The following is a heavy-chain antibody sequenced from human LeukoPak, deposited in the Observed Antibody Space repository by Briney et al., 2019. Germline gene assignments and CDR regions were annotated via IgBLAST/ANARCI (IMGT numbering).Heavy chain of an antibody. Sequence: ASVKVSCKASGYTFTSYDINWVRQATGQGLEWMGWMNPNSGNTGYAQKFQGRVTMTRNTSISTAYVELSSLRSEDTAVYYCARRRGYSSYFDYWGQGTLVTVSS. J-gene: IGHJ4*02. V-gene: IGHV1-8*01. CDR1: GYTFTSYD. CDR2: MNPNSGNT. D-gene: IGHD5-18*01. CDR3: ARRRGYSSYFDY.